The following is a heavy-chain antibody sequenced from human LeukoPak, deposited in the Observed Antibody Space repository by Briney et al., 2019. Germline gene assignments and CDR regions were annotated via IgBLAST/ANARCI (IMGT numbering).Heavy chain of an antibody. J-gene: IGHJ4*02. CDR2: IYANGNT. CDR3: ARGSGSYPWAY. D-gene: IGHD1-26*01. CDR1: GGSITNYY. Sequence: SESLSLTCTVSGGSITNYYWAWLRQPAGKGLEWIGRIYANGNTNYNPSLKSRVTISIDRSKNQFSLKLSSVTAADTAVYYCARGSGSYPWAYWGQGTLVTVSS. V-gene: IGHV4-4*07.